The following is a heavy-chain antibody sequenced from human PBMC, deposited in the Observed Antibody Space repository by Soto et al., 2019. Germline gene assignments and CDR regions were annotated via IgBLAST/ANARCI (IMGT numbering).Heavy chain of an antibody. V-gene: IGHV3-23*01. CDR2: ISGSGDNT. CDR3: AKERSSGWSFDY. CDR1: GFTFSTYA. Sequence: EVQLLESGGGLVQPGGSLRLSCAASGFTFSTYAMNWVRQAPGKGLEWVSGISGSGDNTYYADSVKGRFTVSRDNSKNTLYLQMNSLRAEDTAVFYCAKERSSGWSFDYWGQGTLVTVSS. J-gene: IGHJ4*02. D-gene: IGHD6-19*01.